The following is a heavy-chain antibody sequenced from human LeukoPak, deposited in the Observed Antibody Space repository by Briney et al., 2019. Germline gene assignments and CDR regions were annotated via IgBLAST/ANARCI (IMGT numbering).Heavy chain of an antibody. CDR3: ARDGEGSGSSWVFTHDY. D-gene: IGHD3-10*01. Sequence: GGSLRLSCAASGFTFSTYAMAWVRQAPGKGLEWVSAIGGSGGTTYTADSVKGRFTISRDNSKNTLFLQMNSLRVEDTALYYCARDGEGSGSSWVFTHDYWGQGALVTVSS. CDR1: GFTFSTYA. V-gene: IGHV3-23*01. J-gene: IGHJ4*02. CDR2: IGGSGGTT.